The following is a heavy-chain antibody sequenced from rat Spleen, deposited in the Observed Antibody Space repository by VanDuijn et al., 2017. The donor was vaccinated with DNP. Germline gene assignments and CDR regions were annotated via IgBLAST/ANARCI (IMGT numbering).Heavy chain of an antibody. D-gene: IGHD1-12*01. Sequence: EVQLQESGPGLVKPSQSLSLTCSVTGYSITSNYWAWIRKFPGNKLEWMGYINSAGSTNYNPSLKSRITITKETSKNQFFLQVNSVTTVDTATYYCARHAKFITLTPFAYWGQGTLVTVSS. V-gene: IGHV3-3*01. CDR1: GYSITSNY. CDR2: INSAGST. CDR3: ARHAKFITLTPFAY. J-gene: IGHJ3*01.